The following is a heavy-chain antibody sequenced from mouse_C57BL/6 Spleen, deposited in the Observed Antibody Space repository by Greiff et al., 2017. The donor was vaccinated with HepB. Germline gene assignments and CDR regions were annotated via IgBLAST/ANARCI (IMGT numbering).Heavy chain of an antibody. V-gene: IGHV2-2*01. Sequence: QVQLKESGPGLVQPSQSLSITCTVSGFSLTSYGVHWVRQSPGKGLEWLGVIWSGGSTDYNAAFISRLRISKDNSKSQVFFKMNSLQADDTAIYYCARNGPLYYDYDVDWFAYWGQGTLVTVSA. CDR3: ARNGPLYYDYDVDWFAY. CDR1: GFSLTSYG. CDR2: IWSGGST. D-gene: IGHD2-4*01. J-gene: IGHJ3*01.